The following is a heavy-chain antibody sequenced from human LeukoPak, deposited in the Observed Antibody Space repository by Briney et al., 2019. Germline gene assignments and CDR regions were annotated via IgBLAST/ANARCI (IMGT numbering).Heavy chain of an antibody. CDR2: ISASGAVP. CDR1: GFRFDSFY. Sequence: GGSLRLSCAASGFRFDSFYMGWIRQVPGKGLDYIALISASGAVPHYAESVKGRFTISRDNAKNSVSLQMNSLSADDTAIYYCARSLIVASEDYWGQGTQVTVSS. CDR3: ARSLIVASEDY. D-gene: IGHD3-22*01. J-gene: IGHJ4*02. V-gene: IGHV3-11*04.